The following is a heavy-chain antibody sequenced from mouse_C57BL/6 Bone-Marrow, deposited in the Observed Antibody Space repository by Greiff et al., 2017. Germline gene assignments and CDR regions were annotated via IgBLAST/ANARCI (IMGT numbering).Heavy chain of an antibody. J-gene: IGHJ3*01. CDR3: ARWAYYYGSSAWFAY. D-gene: IGHD1-1*01. CDR2: ILPGSGST. CDR1: GYTFTGYW. V-gene: IGHV1-9*01. Sequence: QVQLQQSGAELMKPGASVKLSCKATGYTFTGYWIEWVKQRPGHGLEWIGEILPGSGSTNYNEKYKGKATFTADTSSNTAYMQLSSLTTEDSAIYYCARWAYYYGSSAWFAYWGQGTLVTVSA.